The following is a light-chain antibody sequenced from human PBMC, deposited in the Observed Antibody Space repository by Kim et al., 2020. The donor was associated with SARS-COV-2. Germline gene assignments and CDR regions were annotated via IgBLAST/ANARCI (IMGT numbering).Light chain of an antibody. CDR2: WAS. Sequence: NKNYLAWYQQKPGQPPKLLIYWASTRESGVPDRFSGSESGTDFTLTISSLQAEDVAVYYCQQYYSTPLTFGGGTKVDIK. J-gene: IGKJ4*01. CDR1: NKNY. V-gene: IGKV4-1*01. CDR3: QQYYSTPLT.